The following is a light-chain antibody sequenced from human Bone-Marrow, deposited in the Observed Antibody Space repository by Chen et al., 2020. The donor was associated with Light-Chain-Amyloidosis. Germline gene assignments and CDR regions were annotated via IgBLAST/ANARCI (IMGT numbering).Light chain of an antibody. J-gene: IGLJ2*01. V-gene: IGLV3-25*03. Sequence: YELTQPPSVSVSPGQTARITCSGDDLPTKYAYWYQQKPGQAPVLVIHRDTERPSGISERFSGCSSGTTATLTIGGVQAEDEADYHCQSADSSGTYEVIFGGGTKLTVL. CDR2: RDT. CDR3: QSADSSGTYEVI. CDR1: DLPTKY.